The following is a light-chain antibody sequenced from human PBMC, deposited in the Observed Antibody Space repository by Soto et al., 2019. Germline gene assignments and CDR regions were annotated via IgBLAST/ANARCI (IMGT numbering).Light chain of an antibody. CDR3: QQARRFPIT. CDR2: DAS. Sequence: EIVLTQSPATPSLSPGERATLSCRASQSVSSYLAWYQQKPGQAPRLLIYDASNRATGIPARFSVSGSGTDFTLTISSLQPEDFAVYYCQQARRFPITYGQGTRLEIK. CDR1: QSVSSY. V-gene: IGKV3-11*01. J-gene: IGKJ5*01.